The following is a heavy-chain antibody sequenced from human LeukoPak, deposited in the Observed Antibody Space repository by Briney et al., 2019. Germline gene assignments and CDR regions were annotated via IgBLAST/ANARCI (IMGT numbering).Heavy chain of an antibody. Sequence: SETLSLTCTVSGGSISSSSYYWGWIRQPPGKGLEWIGSIYYSGSTYYNPSLKSRVTMSVDTSKNQFSLKLSSVTAADTAVYYCAGSFRYYYDSSGYRIDYWGQGTLVTVSS. CDR1: GGSISSSSYY. J-gene: IGHJ4*02. D-gene: IGHD3-22*01. CDR3: AGSFRYYYDSSGYRIDY. CDR2: IYYSGST. V-gene: IGHV4-39*07.